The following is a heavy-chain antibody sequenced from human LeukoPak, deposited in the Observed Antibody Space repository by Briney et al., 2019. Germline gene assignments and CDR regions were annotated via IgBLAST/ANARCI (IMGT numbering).Heavy chain of an antibody. CDR2: IIYDGSNK. Sequence: QAGGSLRLSCAASGFDFSSYAMHWVRQAPGKGLEWMAVIIYDGSNKNYADSVKGRFTISRDNSRNTLYMEMNSLRVEDTAVYYCARGVGETLSGWTLDYWGHGTLVAVSS. CDR1: GFDFSSYA. CDR3: ARGVGETLSGWTLDY. V-gene: IGHV3-30*04. D-gene: IGHD6-19*01. J-gene: IGHJ4*01.